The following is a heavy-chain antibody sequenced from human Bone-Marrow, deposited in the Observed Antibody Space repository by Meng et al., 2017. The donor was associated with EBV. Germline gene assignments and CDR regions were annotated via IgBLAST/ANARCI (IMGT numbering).Heavy chain of an antibody. J-gene: IGHJ4*02. CDR2: NYHSGST. CDR3: ARDSSSLDY. Sequence: QVVLQESGPGLAEPSGNLSLTCAVSGVSSSGISWVSWVRQPPGKGLEWIGENYHSGSTNYNPSLKSRVTISVDKSKNQFSLKLSSVTAADTAVYYCARDSSSLDYWGQGTLVTVSS. CDR1: GVSSSGISW. V-gene: IGHV4-4*02. D-gene: IGHD6-13*01.